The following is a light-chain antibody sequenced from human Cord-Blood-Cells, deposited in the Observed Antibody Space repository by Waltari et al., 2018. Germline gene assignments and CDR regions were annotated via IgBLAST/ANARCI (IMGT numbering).Light chain of an antibody. CDR2: AAS. CDR1: QSISSY. J-gene: IGKJ4*01. V-gene: IGKV1-39*01. CDR3: QQRYSTLAHT. Sequence: DIQMTQSPSSLSASVGDRVTITCRASQSISSYLNWYQQKPGKAPKLLIYAASSLQSGVPSRLSGSGSGTDFTLIISSLQPEDVATYYCQQRYSTLAHTFGGGTKVEIK.